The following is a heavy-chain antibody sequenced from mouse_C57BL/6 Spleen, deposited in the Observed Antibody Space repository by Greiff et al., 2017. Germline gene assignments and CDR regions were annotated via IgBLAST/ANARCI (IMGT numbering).Heavy chain of an antibody. V-gene: IGHV1-47*01. Sequence: VQLQQSGAELVKPGASVKMSCKASGYTFTTYPIEWMKQNHGKSLEWIGNFHPYNDDTKYNEKFKGKATLTVEKSSSTVYLELSRLTSDDSAVXYCARRTLYYGSSRGYFDVWGTGTTVTVSS. CDR1: GYTFTTYP. CDR3: ARRTLYYGSSRGYFDV. J-gene: IGHJ1*03. D-gene: IGHD1-1*01. CDR2: FHPYNDDT.